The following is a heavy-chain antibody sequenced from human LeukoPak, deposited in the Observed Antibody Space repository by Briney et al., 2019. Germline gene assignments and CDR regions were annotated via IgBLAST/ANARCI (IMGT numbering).Heavy chain of an antibody. Sequence: PSETLSLTCAVYGGSFSGYYWSWIRQPPGKGLEWIGEINHSGSTNYNPSLKSRVTISVDTSKNQFSLKLSSVTAADTAVYYCARDQGQYYYDSSGYYEFPDAFDIWGQGIMVTVSS. J-gene: IGHJ3*02. V-gene: IGHV4-34*01. D-gene: IGHD3-22*01. CDR3: ARDQGQYYYDSSGYYEFPDAFDI. CDR1: GGSFSGYY. CDR2: INHSGST.